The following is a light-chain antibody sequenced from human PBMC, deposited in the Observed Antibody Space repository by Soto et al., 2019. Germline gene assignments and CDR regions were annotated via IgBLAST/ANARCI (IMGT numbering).Light chain of an antibody. CDR1: QSISSY. V-gene: IGKV1-6*01. CDR3: LQDYDYPRT. CDR2: AAS. Sequence: IQMTQSPSSLSASVGDRVTITCRASQSISSYLNWYQQKPGKAPKLLIYAASSLQSGVPSRFSGRGSGTDFTLTISSLQPEDFATYYCLQDYDYPRTFGQGTKV. J-gene: IGKJ1*01.